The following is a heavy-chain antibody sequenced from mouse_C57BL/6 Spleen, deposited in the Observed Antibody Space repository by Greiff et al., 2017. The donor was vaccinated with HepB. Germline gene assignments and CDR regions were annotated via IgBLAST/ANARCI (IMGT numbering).Heavy chain of an antibody. CDR1: GYTFTDYY. V-gene: IGHV1-26*01. Sequence: EVQLQQSGPELVKPGASVKISCKASGYTFTDYYMNWVKQSHGKSLEWIGDINPNNGGTSYNQKFKGKATLTVDKSSSTAYMELRSLTSEDSAVYYCASGYDSFAYWGQGTLVTVSA. D-gene: IGHD2-4*01. CDR3: ASGYDSFAY. CDR2: INPNNGGT. J-gene: IGHJ3*01.